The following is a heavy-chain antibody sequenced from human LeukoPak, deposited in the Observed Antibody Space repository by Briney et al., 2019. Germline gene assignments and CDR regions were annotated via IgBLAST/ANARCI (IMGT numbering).Heavy chain of an antibody. J-gene: IGHJ4*02. CDR2: INHSGST. CDR1: GGSFSGYY. V-gene: IGHV4-34*01. D-gene: IGHD1-26*01. CDR3: ARREVGALY. Sequence: SETLSLTCAVYGGSFSGYYWSWIRQPPGKGLEWIGEINHSGSTNYNPSLKSRVTISVDTSKNQFSLKLRSVTAADTAVYYCARREVGALYWGQGTLVTVSS.